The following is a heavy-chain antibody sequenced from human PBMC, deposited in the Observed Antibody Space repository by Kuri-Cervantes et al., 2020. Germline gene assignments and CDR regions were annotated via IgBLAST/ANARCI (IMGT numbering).Heavy chain of an antibody. CDR2: IYTGGTI. D-gene: IGHD3-16*02. CDR3: ARSGGVIAQYGMDV. J-gene: IGHJ6*02. CDR1: GFSFSSYD. Sequence: GESLKISCAASGFSFSSYDMSWVRQAPGKGLEWVSVIYTGGTIYYVDSVKGRFTISRDNSKNTLYLQMNSLRAEDTAVYYCARSGGVIAQYGMDVWGQGTTVTVSS. V-gene: IGHV3-66*02.